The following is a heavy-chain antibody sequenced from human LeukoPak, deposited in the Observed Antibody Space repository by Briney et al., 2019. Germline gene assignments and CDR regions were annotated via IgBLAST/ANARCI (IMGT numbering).Heavy chain of an antibody. CDR2: IIPIFGTA. D-gene: IGHD6-13*01. CDR3: ARSIAAAQEGYYYYMDV. CDR1: GYTFTSYG. Sequence: SVKVSCKASGYTFTSYGISWVRQAPGQGLEWMGGIIPIFGTANYAQKFQGRVTITADKSTSTAYMELSSLRSEDTAVYYCARSIAAAQEGYYYYMDVWGKGTTVTVSS. V-gene: IGHV1-69*06. J-gene: IGHJ6*03.